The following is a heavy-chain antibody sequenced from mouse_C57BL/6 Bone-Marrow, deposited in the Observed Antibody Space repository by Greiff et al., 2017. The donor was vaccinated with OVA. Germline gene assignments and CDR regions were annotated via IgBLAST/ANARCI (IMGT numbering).Heavy chain of an antibody. CDR2: IDPANGNT. V-gene: IGHV14-3*01. CDR1: GFNIKNTY. D-gene: IGHD2-1*01. J-gene: IGHJ4*01. CDR3: ARNYYGNGGYYAMDY. Sequence: VHVKQSVAELVRPGASVKLSCTASGFNIKNTYMHWVKQRPEQGLEWIGRIDPANGNTKYAPKFQGKATITADTSSNTAYLQLSSLTSEDTAIYYCARNYYGNGGYYAMDYWGQGTSVTVSS.